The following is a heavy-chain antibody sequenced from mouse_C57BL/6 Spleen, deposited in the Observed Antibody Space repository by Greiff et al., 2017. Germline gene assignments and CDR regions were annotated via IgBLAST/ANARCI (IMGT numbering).Heavy chain of an antibody. CDR1: GYAFTNYL. V-gene: IGHV1-54*01. D-gene: IGHD1-1*01. Sequence: QVQLKESGAELVRPGTSVKVSCKASGYAFTNYLIEWVKQRPGQGLEWIGVINPGSGGTNYNEKFKGKATLTADKSSSTAYMQLSSLTSEDSAVYFCARSGYYGSLDYWGQGTTLTVSS. CDR3: ARSGYYGSLDY. J-gene: IGHJ2*01. CDR2: INPGSGGT.